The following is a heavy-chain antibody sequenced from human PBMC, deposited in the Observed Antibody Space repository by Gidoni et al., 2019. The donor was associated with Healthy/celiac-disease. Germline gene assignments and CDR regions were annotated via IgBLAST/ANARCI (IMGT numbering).Heavy chain of an antibody. CDR1: GGTFSSYA. CDR3: ARGLSIAARPASTYYYGMDV. V-gene: IGHV1-69*01. D-gene: IGHD6-6*01. J-gene: IGHJ6*02. Sequence: QVQLVQSGAEVKKPGSSVKVSCKASGGTFSSYAISWVRQAPGQGLEWMGGIIPIFGTANYAQKVQGRVTITADESTSTAYMELSSLRSEDTAVYYCARGLSIAARPASTYYYGMDVWGQGTTVTVSS. CDR2: IIPIFGTA.